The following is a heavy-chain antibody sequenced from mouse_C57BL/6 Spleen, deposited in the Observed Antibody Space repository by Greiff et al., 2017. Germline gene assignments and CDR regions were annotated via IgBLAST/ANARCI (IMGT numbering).Heavy chain of an antibody. CDR2: IWSGGST. V-gene: IGHV2-2*01. CDR3: ARNTYYSNVWYFDV. J-gene: IGHJ1*03. CDR1: GFSLTSYG. Sequence: VKLMESGPGLVQPSQSLSITCTVSGFSLTSYGVHWVRQSPGKGLEWLGVIWSGGSTDYNAAFISRLSISKDNSKSQVFFKMNSLQADDTAIYYCARNTYYSNVWYFDVWGTGTTVTVSS. D-gene: IGHD2-5*01.